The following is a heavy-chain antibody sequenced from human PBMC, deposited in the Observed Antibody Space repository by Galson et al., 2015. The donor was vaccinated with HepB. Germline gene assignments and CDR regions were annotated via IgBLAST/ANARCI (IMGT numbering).Heavy chain of an antibody. CDR1: GFTFSSYS. V-gene: IGHV3-48*02. CDR2: ISSSSSTI. CDR3: AREHYYDSSGYYYYFDY. J-gene: IGHJ4*02. D-gene: IGHD3-22*01. Sequence: SLRLSCAASGFTFSSYSMNWVRQAPGKGLEWVSYISSSSSTIYYADSVKGRFTISRDNAKNSLYLQMNSLRDEDTAVYYCAREHYYDSSGYYYYFDYWGQGTLVTVSS.